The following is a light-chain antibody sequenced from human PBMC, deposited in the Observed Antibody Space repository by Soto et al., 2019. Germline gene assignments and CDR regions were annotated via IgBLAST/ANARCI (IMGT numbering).Light chain of an antibody. CDR1: SSDVGKYNL. J-gene: IGLJ3*02. CDR2: EGS. V-gene: IGLV2-23*01. CDR3: CSYARSRTWV. Sequence: QSALTQPASVSGSPGQSITISCTGTSSDVGKYNLVSWYQQHPGKAPKLMICEGSERPSGVSNRFSGSKSGNTASLTISGLQAEDEADYYCCSYARSRTWVFGGGTKVTVL.